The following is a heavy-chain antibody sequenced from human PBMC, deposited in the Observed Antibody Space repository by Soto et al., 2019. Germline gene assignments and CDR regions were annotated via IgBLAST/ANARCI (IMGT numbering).Heavy chain of an antibody. Sequence: ASVKVSCKTSGYTFTAFAVHWVRQASGQRLEWMGWINVGNGDTKSSQNLQGRVTLTRDTSASTVYMELSSLRSEDTAVYYCVRVGGSGWTLDFWGQGTLVIVSS. CDR1: GYTFTAFA. J-gene: IGHJ4*02. V-gene: IGHV1-3*01. CDR3: VRVGGSGWTLDF. D-gene: IGHD6-25*01. CDR2: INVGNGDT.